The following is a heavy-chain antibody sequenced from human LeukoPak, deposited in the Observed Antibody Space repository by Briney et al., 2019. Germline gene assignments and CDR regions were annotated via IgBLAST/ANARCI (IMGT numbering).Heavy chain of an antibody. J-gene: IGHJ3*02. D-gene: IGHD3-16*01. CDR2: ISGLGDST. Sequence: GGSLRLSCAASGXIFSSYAVNWVRQAPGKGREWVSGISGLGDSTYYADSVKGRFTISRGNSKDTLYLQMNSLRAEDTAVYYCAKKIGGVYGLDIWGQGTMVTVSS. V-gene: IGHV3-23*01. CDR1: GXIFSSYA. CDR3: AKKIGGVYGLDI.